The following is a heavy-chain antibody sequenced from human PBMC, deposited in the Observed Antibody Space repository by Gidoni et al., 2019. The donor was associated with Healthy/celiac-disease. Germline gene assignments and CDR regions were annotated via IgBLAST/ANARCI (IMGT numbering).Heavy chain of an antibody. V-gene: IGHV3-33*01. CDR3: AREGSSGWYGSYYYYMDV. CDR1: GFTFSRYG. J-gene: IGHJ6*03. CDR2: IWYDGSNK. D-gene: IGHD6-19*01. Sequence: QVQLVESGGGVVQPGRYRRLPCAASGFTFSRYGMHWVRQAPGKGLEWVAVIWYDGSNKYYADSVKGRFTISRDNSKNTLYLQMNSLRAEDTAVYYCAREGSSGWYGSYYYYMDVWGKGTTVTVSS.